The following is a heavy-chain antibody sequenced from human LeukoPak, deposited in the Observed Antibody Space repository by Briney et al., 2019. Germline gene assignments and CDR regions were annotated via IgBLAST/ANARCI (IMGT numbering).Heavy chain of an antibody. CDR1: GFTFDDYG. D-gene: IGHD4-11*01. Sequence: GGPLRLSCAASGFTFDDYGMSWVRQAPGKGLEWVSGINWNGGSTGYADSVKGRFTISRDNAKNSLYLQMNSLRAEDTALYYCARSLAGNYGLDYWGQGTLVTVSS. CDR2: INWNGGST. V-gene: IGHV3-20*04. CDR3: ARSLAGNYGLDY. J-gene: IGHJ4*02.